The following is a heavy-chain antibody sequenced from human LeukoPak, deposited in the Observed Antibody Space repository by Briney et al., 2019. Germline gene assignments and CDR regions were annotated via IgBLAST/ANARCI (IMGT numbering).Heavy chain of an antibody. Sequence: GGSLRLSCAASGFTFSSYGMHWVRQAPGKGLEWVAVIWYDGSNKYYADSVKGRFTISRDNSRNTLYLQMNSLRAEDTAVYYCAKDRFPGIAVAGPEGYFDYWGQGTLVTVSS. V-gene: IGHV3-33*06. CDR2: IWYDGSNK. D-gene: IGHD6-19*01. CDR3: AKDRFPGIAVAGPEGYFDY. CDR1: GFTFSSYG. J-gene: IGHJ4*02.